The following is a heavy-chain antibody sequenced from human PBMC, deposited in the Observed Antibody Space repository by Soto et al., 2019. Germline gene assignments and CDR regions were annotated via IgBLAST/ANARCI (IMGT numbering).Heavy chain of an antibody. CDR1: GFSLSTSGVG. CDR3: GHMDTTVTRR. D-gene: IGHD4-17*01. CDR2: ICWDDDK. V-gene: IGHV2-5*02. Sequence: QITLKESGPTLVKPTQTLTLTCTFSGFSLSTSGVGGGWIRHPPGKALEWLALICWDDDKGYSPSLKSRSTIIKDTYKTQVVHTMTNMDPVDTATYYCGHMDTTVTRRWGQGILVTVSS. J-gene: IGHJ4*02.